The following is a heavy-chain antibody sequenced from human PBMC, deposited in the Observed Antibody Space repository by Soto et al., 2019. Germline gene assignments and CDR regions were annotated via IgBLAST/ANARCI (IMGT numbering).Heavy chain of an antibody. Sequence: EVQLLQSGGGVVPPGGSLRLAGATSGFTFNTYPMTWVRQAPGKGLEWVSSISSTAGRTSSYADSVKGRFAMSRDFSDNTVYLQMNNLRVDDTAVYFCAKGVLSFHYGMEVWGQGTTVTVSS. CDR3: AKGVLSFHYGMEV. J-gene: IGHJ6*02. V-gene: IGHV3-23*01. CDR1: GFTFNTYP. CDR2: ISSTAGRTS. D-gene: IGHD3-10*01.